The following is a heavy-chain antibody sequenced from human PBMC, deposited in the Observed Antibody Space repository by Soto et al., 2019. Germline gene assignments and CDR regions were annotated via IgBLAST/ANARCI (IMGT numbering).Heavy chain of an antibody. J-gene: IGHJ4*02. Sequence: QVQLQESGPGLVKPSETLSLTCIVSGGSISSFYWSWIRQPPGKGLEWIGHIYYSGSTNYNPSLKSRVTISVDTSKNQFSLKLTSVTAADTAVYYCVRDVGQAARNVWGQGTLVTVSS. CDR2: IYYSGST. D-gene: IGHD6-25*01. CDR1: GGSISSFY. CDR3: VRDVGQAARNV. V-gene: IGHV4-59*01.